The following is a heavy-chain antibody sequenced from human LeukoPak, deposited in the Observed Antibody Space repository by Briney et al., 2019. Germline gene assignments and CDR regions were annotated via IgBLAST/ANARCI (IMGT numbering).Heavy chain of an antibody. V-gene: IGHV3-20*01. CDR1: GFTFDDYG. D-gene: IGHD6-13*01. J-gene: IGHJ4*02. Sequence: PGGSLRLSCAAPGFTFDDYGMSWVRQAPGKGLEWVSGINWNGGSTGYADSVKGRFTISRDNAKNSLYLQMNSLRAEDTALYHCARNTAAGLFDYWGQGTLVTVSS. CDR3: ARNTAAGLFDY. CDR2: INWNGGST.